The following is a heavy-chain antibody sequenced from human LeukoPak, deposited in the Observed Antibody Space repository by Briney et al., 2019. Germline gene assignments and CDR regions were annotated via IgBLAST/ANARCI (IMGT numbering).Heavy chain of an antibody. J-gene: IGHJ4*02. CDR1: GFTFNTYC. V-gene: IGHV3-7*01. CDR3: ARERQNKDFWSGGDY. D-gene: IGHD3-3*01. CDR2: IKQDGSEK. Sequence: GGSLRLSCAASGFTFNTYCMTWVRQAPGKGLEWVANIKQDGSEKYYVDYVKGRFTISRDNAKNSLYLQMNTLRPEDTAVYYCARERQNKDFWSGGDYWGQGTLVTVSS.